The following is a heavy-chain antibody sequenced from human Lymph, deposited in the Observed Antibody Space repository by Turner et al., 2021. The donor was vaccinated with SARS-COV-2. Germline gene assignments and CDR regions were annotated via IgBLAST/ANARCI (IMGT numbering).Heavy chain of an antibody. CDR3: ARAAQLTVWFDP. Sequence: QVQLVQSGAEVKKPGASVKVSCMASGYTFTRYDINWVRQAPGQGLGWMGWMDPNSGNTGYAQKFQGRVTMTRNTSISTAYMELSSLRSEDTAVYYCARAAQLTVWFDPWGQGTLVTVSS. J-gene: IGHJ5*02. V-gene: IGHV1-8*01. CDR1: GYTFTRYD. D-gene: IGHD3-9*01. CDR2: MDPNSGNT.